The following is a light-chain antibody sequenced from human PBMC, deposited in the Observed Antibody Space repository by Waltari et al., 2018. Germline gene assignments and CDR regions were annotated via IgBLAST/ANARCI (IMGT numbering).Light chain of an antibody. CDR2: QDT. Sequence: SYELTQPPSVSVSPGQTASITCSGDNLGDKYACWYQQKPGQSPVLVIYQDTKRPSGIPGRFSGSKSGNTATLTISGTQALDEADYYCQAWDSREVFGGGTKLTVL. CDR3: QAWDSREV. CDR1: NLGDKY. J-gene: IGLJ2*01. V-gene: IGLV3-1*01.